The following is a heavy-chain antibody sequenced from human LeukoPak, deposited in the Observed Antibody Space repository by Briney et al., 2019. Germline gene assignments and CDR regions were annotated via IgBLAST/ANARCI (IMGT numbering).Heavy chain of an antibody. V-gene: IGHV3-7*01. J-gene: IGHJ5*02. Sequence: PGGSQRLSCAASGFTFSRYWMSWVRQAGGKGREWVANIKQDGSEKYYVDSGKGRFTISRDNAKNSLYLQMNSLRAEDTAVYYCAKDVGGQVNWFDPWGQGTLVTVSS. D-gene: IGHD3-10*01. CDR1: GFTFSRYW. CDR3: AKDVGGQVNWFDP. CDR2: IKQDGSEK.